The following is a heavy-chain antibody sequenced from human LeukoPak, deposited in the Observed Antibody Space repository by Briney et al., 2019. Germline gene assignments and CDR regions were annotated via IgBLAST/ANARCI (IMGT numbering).Heavy chain of an antibody. V-gene: IGHV3-7*01. D-gene: IGHD4-17*01. Sequence: PGGSLRLSCAASGFTFSRYWMSWVRQAPGKGLEWVANIKQDGSEKYYVDSVKGRFTISRDNAKNSLYLQMNSLRAEDTAVYYCARGGYGDYELDYWGQGTLVTVSS. J-gene: IGHJ4*02. CDR1: GFTFSRYW. CDR2: IKQDGSEK. CDR3: ARGGYGDYELDY.